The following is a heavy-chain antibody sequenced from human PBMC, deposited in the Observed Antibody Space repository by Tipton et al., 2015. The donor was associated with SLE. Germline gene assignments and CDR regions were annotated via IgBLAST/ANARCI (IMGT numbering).Heavy chain of an antibody. CDR3: ARGGGKMTTVTTD. V-gene: IGHV3-66*01. CDR1: GFTVSSNY. J-gene: IGHJ4*02. CDR2: IYSGGST. Sequence: GSLRLSCAASGFTVSSNYMSGVRQGPGKGLEWVSVIYSGGSTYYADSVKGRFTISRDNSKNTRYLQMNSLTAEDTAMYYCARGGGKMTTVTTDWGQGTLVTV. D-gene: IGHD4-17*01.